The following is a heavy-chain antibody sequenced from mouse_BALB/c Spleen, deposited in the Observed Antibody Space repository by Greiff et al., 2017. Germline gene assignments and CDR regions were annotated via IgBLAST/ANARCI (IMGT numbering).Heavy chain of an antibody. CDR3: ARGGNYRAMDY. Sequence: VQLVESGAELVRPGSSVKISCKASGYAFSSYWMNWVKQRPGQGLEWIGQIYPGDGDTNYNGKFKGKATLTADKSSSTAYMQLSSLTSEDSAVYFCARGGNYRAMDYWGQGTSVTVSS. CDR1: GYAFSSYW. CDR2: IYPGDGDT. V-gene: IGHV1-80*01. J-gene: IGHJ4*01. D-gene: IGHD2-1*01.